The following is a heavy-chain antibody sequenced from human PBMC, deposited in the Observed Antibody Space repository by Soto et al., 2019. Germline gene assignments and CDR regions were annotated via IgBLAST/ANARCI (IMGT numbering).Heavy chain of an antibody. Sequence: EVQLLQSGGGLVQPGGSLRLSCADSGFIFSNYAMNWVRQAPGKGLEWVSIVTSRGDTTYYADSVKGRFTISRDNSKNTLYLQVNRLTAEDTAVYYWAKDRLGGGLDYWGQGTLVSVSS. D-gene: IGHD3-16*01. J-gene: IGHJ4*02. CDR3: AKDRLGGGLDY. CDR1: GFIFSNYA. CDR2: VTSRGDTT. V-gene: IGHV3-23*01.